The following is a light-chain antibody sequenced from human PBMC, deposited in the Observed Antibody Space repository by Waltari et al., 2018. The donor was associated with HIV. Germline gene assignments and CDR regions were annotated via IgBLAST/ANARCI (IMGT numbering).Light chain of an antibody. V-gene: IGLV1-44*01. CDR1: GSNIRSNF. CDR2: NDD. Sequence: QSVLTQPPSVSGAPGQRVTISCSGSGSNIRSNFVNWYQQLPVTAPRVLIYNDDHRPSGVPARCSGSKSGTTASLAISGLQSEDEAEYYCAAWDDTLNVYVFGSGTKVTVL. J-gene: IGLJ1*01. CDR3: AAWDDTLNVYV.